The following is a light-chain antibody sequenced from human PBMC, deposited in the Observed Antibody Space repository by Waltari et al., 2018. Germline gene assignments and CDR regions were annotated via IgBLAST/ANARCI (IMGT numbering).Light chain of an antibody. CDR3: YSRNSDDFTYV. Sequence: SSELSQDPTVSVALGQAVNITCQGDSLRRYFVSWYQQKPGQAPVLVSYGQNKRPSGIPDRFPGSRSGNTAYLTIAGAEGADEDDYYCYSRNSDDFTYVFGTGTKLTVL. J-gene: IGLJ1*01. V-gene: IGLV3-19*01. CDR1: SLRRYF. CDR2: GQN.